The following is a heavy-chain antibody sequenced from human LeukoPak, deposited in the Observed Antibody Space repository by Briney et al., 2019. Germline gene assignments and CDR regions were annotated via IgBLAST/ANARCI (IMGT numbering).Heavy chain of an antibody. Sequence: PSQTLSLTCAVSGGSISSGGYSWSWIRQPPGKGLEWIGYIYHSGSTYYNPSLKSRVTISVDRSKNQFSLKLSSVTAADTAVYYCARLASSGYIDFDYWGQGTLVTVSS. V-gene: IGHV4-30-2*01. CDR3: ARLASSGYIDFDY. CDR2: IYHSGST. J-gene: IGHJ4*02. CDR1: GGSISSGGYS. D-gene: IGHD3-22*01.